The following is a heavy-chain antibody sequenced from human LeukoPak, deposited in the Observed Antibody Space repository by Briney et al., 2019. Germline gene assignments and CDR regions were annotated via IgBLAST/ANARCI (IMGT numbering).Heavy chain of an antibody. CDR3: ARGYGDEDYYYFYGMDV. V-gene: IGHV4-34*01. J-gene: IGHJ6*02. Sequence: SETLSLTCAVYGGSFSGYYWSWIRQPPGKGLEWIGEINHSGSTNYNPSLKSRVTISVDTSKNQFSLKLSSVTAADTAVYYCARGYGDEDYYYFYGMDVWGQGTTVTVSS. D-gene: IGHD4-17*01. CDR1: GGSFSGYY. CDR2: INHSGST.